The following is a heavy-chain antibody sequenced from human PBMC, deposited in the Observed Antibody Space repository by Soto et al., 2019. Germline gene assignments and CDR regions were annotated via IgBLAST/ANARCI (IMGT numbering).Heavy chain of an antibody. Sequence: GWSLRLSCAASGFTFSSYEMNWVRQAPGKGLEWVSYISSSGSTIYYADSVKGRFTISRDNAKNSLYLQMNSLRAEDTAVYYCAREETFQLEPYFDYWGQGTLVTVSS. CDR3: AREETFQLEPYFDY. CDR2: ISSSGSTI. CDR1: GFTFSSYE. D-gene: IGHD1-1*01. J-gene: IGHJ4*02. V-gene: IGHV3-48*03.